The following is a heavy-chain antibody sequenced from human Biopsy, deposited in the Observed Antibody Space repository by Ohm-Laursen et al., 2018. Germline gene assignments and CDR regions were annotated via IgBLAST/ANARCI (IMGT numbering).Heavy chain of an antibody. V-gene: IGHV4-39*01. CDR2: IFYRGST. J-gene: IGHJ5*01. CDR1: GGSISNNNYY. Sequence: GTLSLTCAVSGGSISNNNYYWGWIRQPPGKGLEWIGSIFYRGSTHYKPSLKGRVNISVDTSKNQFSLKLNSVTAADTAVYYCARDYDTSGYYYVSWGHGTLVTVSS. CDR3: ARDYDTSGYYYVS. D-gene: IGHD3-22*01.